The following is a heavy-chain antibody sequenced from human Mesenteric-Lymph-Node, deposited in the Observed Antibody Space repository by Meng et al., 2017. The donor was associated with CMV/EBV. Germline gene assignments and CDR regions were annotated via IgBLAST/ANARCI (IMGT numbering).Heavy chain of an antibody. D-gene: IGHD4-23*01. V-gene: IGHV3-53*01. J-gene: IGHJ4*02. Sequence: GESLKISCAASGFTVSSNYMSWARQAPGKGLEWVSVIYSDGSKYYADSVRGRFTISRDNSKNTLYLQMNSLRAEDTAVYYCARDGGTTVATYTDYWGQGTLVTVSS. CDR1: GFTVSSNY. CDR3: ARDGGTTVATYTDY. CDR2: IYSDGSK.